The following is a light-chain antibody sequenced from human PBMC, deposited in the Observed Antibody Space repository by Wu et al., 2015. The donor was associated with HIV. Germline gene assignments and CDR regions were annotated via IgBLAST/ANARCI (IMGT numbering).Light chain of an antibody. CDR1: QSIRTN. Sequence: EIVMTQFPATLSVSPGERVTLSCRASQSIRTNLAWYQRRPGQAPRLLIYGASTRVTDFPSRFSGAGSGTEFTLTISSMQSEDFAIYYCQQYNNWPPATFGQGTKVEMK. J-gene: IGKJ1*01. CDR3: QQYNNWPPAT. V-gene: IGKV3-15*01. CDR2: GAS.